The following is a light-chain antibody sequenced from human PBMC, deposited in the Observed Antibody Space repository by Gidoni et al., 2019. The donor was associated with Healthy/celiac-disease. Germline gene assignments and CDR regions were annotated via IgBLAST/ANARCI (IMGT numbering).Light chain of an antibody. CDR3: QQSYSTPGT. V-gene: IGKV1-39*01. CDR2: AAS. J-gene: IGKJ1*01. Sequence: DIQMTQSPSSLAASVGDRVTITCRASHSMSSYLNWYQQKPGKAPKLLSYAASSLQSGVPSRFSGSGSGTDFTLTISSLQPEDFVNDYCQQSYSTPGTFGQGTKVEIK. CDR1: HSMSSY.